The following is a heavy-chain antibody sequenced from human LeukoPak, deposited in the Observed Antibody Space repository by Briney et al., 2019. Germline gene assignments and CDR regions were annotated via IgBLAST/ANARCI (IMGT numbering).Heavy chain of an antibody. CDR2: TYYRSKWYN. Sequence: SQTLSLTCAISGDWVSSSSAAWSWIRQSPSRGLEWLGRTYYRSKWYNDYAVSVKSRITINPDALKNQISLQLNSVTPEDTAPYYCAKSSSSYFDYWGQGTLVTVSS. CDR3: AKSSSSYFDY. D-gene: IGHD6-13*01. CDR1: GDWVSSSSAA. V-gene: IGHV6-1*01. J-gene: IGHJ4*02.